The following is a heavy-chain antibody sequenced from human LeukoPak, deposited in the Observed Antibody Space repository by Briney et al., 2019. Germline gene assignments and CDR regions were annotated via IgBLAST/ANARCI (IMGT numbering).Heavy chain of an antibody. Sequence: PSESLRLSCAASGFILETYWMSWVRQAPGKGLEWVATIKQDGSDKDYVDSVKGRFTISRDNAKHSLYLQMTGLRDEDTGVYYCAKEKYQSKYRQLDSWGQGSPVIVSS. CDR2: IKQDGSDK. V-gene: IGHV3-7*04. D-gene: IGHD3-16*02. CDR1: GFILETYW. J-gene: IGHJ4*02. CDR3: AKEKYQSKYRQLDS.